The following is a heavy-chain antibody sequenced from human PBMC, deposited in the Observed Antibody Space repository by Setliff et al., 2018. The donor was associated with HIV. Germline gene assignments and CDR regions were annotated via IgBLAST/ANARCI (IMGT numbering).Heavy chain of an antibody. D-gene: IGHD3-22*01. CDR2: IYTSGST. CDR1: GGSISSGSYF. J-gene: IGHJ6*03. Sequence: TLSLTCTVSGGSISSGSYFWTWIRQPAGKGLEWIGRIYTSGSTNYNPSLKSRVTMSVDTSKNQFSLKLSSVTAADTAFYYCARGFSGDYLFTGYLDVWGKGTTVTVSS. CDR3: ARGFSGDYLFTGYLDV. V-gene: IGHV4-61*02.